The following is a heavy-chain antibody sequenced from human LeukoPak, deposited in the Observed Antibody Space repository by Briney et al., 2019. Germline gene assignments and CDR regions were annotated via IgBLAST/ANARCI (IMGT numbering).Heavy chain of an antibody. J-gene: IGHJ4*02. V-gene: IGHV3-21*01. CDR3: AREPGRYCSSTSCYGITDY. CDR1: GFTFSSYS. D-gene: IGHD2-2*01. CDR2: ISSSSSYI. Sequence: GGSLRLSCAASGFTFSSYSMNWVRQAPGKGLEWVSSISSSSSYIYYADSVKGRFTISRDNAKNSLYLQMNSLRAEDTAVYYCAREPGRYCSSTSCYGITDYWGQGTLVTVSS.